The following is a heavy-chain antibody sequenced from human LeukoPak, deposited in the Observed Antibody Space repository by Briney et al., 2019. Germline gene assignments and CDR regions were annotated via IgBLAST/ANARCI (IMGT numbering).Heavy chain of an antibody. Sequence: GGSLRLSCAASGFTFSSYGMHWVRQAPGKGLEWVAVISYDGSNKYYADSVKGRFTISRDNSKDTLYLQMSSLRPEDTAVYYCARDQGDYVIDYWGQGALVIVS. CDR3: ARDQGDYVIDY. CDR1: GFTFSSYG. J-gene: IGHJ4*02. V-gene: IGHV3-30*03. CDR2: ISYDGSNK. D-gene: IGHD4-17*01.